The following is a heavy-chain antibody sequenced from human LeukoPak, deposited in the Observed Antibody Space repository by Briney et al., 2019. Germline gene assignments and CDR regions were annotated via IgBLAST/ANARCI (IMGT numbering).Heavy chain of an antibody. V-gene: IGHV3-7*01. CDR2: IKQEGSEK. D-gene: IGHD2-2*03. Sequence: GGSLRLSCAASGFRFSSYWMTWVRQAPGKGLEWVANIKQEGSEKYYVDSVKGRFTISRDNAKNSLYLQMNSLRAEDTAVYYCARDGYAGSLDYWGQGTLVTVSS. CDR3: ARDGYAGSLDY. J-gene: IGHJ4*02. CDR1: GFRFSSYW.